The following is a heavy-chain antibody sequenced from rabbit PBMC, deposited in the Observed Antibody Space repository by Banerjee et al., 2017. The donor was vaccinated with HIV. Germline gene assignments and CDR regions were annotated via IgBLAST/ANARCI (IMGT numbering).Heavy chain of an antibody. Sequence: QEQLEESGGDLVKPEGSLTLTCTASGFSFSNKYVMCWVRQAPGKGLEWIACINTSSGNTVYASWAKGRFTISKTSSTTVTLQMTSLTAADTATYFCARVTGYGSTSGHPTRLDLWGPGTLVTVS. CDR3: ARVTGYGSTSGHPTRLDL. CDR1: GFSFSNKYV. CDR2: INTSSGNT. V-gene: IGHV1S45*01. J-gene: IGHJ3*01. D-gene: IGHD1-1*01.